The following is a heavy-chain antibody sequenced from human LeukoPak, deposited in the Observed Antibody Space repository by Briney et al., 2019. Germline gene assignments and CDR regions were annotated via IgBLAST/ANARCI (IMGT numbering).Heavy chain of an antibody. D-gene: IGHD3-10*01. Sequence: SETLSLTCTVSDGSISGYYWGWIRQAPGRGLEWIAYIHYTGINNYNPSLKSRAAISVDTSTNQFSLKLTSVTAADTAMYYCARHITNSGSAFDLWGRGTLATVSS. CDR2: IHYTGIN. V-gene: IGHV4-59*08. CDR1: DGSISGYY. CDR3: ARHITNSGSAFDL. J-gene: IGHJ2*01.